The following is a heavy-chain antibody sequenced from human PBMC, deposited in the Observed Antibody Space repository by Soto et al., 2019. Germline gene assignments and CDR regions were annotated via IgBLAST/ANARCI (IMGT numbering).Heavy chain of an antibody. CDR2: IYFSGET. J-gene: IGHJ4*02. V-gene: IGHV4-61*01. CDR3: ARGLQVYETYCFDH. D-gene: IGHD2-8*01. Sequence: SETLSLTCTISADSLRRGSYYWTWIRQPPGKGLEWIGEIYFSGETTYNPSFKSQASISIDTSRNQFSLRLNSVTAADTAGYYCARGLQVYETYCFDHWGQVILVTVSS. CDR1: ADSLRRGSYY.